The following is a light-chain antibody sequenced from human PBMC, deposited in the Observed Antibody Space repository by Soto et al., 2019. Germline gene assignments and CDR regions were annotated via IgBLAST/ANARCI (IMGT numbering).Light chain of an antibody. J-gene: IGLJ2*01. Sequence: QSVLTQPASVSGSPGQSIAISCTGTSSDVGGYNYVSWYQQHPGKAPKLMIYDVSYRPSGVSDRFSGSKSGNTASLTISGLQTEDEADYYCSSYTSSSTVVFGGG. CDR3: SSYTSSSTVV. CDR2: DVS. V-gene: IGLV2-14*03. CDR1: SSDVGGYNY.